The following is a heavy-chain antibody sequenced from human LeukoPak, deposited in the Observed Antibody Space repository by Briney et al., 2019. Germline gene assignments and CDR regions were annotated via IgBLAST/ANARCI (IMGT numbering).Heavy chain of an antibody. CDR1: GFSLSTSRVS. J-gene: IGHJ4*02. V-gene: IGHV2-5*01. CDR3: AHRLRSPSQRAATSFDY. Sequence: SGPTLVNPTQTLTLTCTFSGFSLSTSRVSVGWIRQPPGKALEWLALLYWYGDKRYSPSLKRRPPITKDTSKNQVVLTMTNMDAVDTATYYCAHRLRSPSQRAATSFDYWGQGTLVTVSS. D-gene: IGHD6-25*01. CDR2: LYWYGDK.